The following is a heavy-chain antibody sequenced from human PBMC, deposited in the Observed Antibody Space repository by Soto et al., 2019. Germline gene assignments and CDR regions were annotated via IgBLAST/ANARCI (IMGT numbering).Heavy chain of an antibody. J-gene: IGHJ3*02. CDR1: GFTFDAYG. Sequence: EVQLVESGGVVVRPGGSLRLSCAAAGFTFDAYGMSCVRQAPGQRLEWVPDINWNGGSTGHADSVKGRFTNSRDNAKNSQYLKMNRLRAEDAALHDGARGIPEDELQWFETTLPFDIWGQGTMVTVSS. D-gene: IGHD3-10*01. CDR2: INWNGGST. V-gene: IGHV3-20*01. CDR3: ARGIPEDELQWFETTLPFDI.